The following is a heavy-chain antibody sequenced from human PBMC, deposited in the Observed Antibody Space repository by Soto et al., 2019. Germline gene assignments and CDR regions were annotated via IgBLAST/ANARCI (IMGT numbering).Heavy chain of an antibody. V-gene: IGHV3-13*05. Sequence: GGSLRLSCAASGFTLSAYDMHWVRQAEGKGLEWVSALGAADDPYYLVSVKGRFTISRENAKNSLYLQMNNLRAGDTAVYYCARAYSGRLPRRADYYYAMDVWGQGTTLTVSS. J-gene: IGHJ6*02. D-gene: IGHD2-15*01. CDR2: LGAADDP. CDR3: ARAYSGRLPRRADYYYAMDV. CDR1: GFTLSAYD.